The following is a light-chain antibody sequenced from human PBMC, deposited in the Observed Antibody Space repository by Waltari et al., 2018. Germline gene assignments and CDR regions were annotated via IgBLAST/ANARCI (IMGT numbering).Light chain of an antibody. CDR3: QVWDSSVV. J-gene: IGLJ3*02. CDR1: RIGIKN. CDR2: KDT. Sequence: SYELTQPLSVSVALGQTARITCGGNRIGIKNVHWYQQKTGQAPVLVIYKDTNRPSEIPERFSGSNSGNTATLTISRAQAGDEADYYCQVWDSSVVFGGGTKLTVL. V-gene: IGLV3-9*01.